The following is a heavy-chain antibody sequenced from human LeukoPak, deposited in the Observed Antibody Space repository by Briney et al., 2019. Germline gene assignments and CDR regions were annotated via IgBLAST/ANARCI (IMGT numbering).Heavy chain of an antibody. J-gene: IGHJ4*02. CDR1: GFIFSNYA. CDR3: VRGLDYFDY. CDR2: ITGSGGNT. D-gene: IGHD6-6*01. Sequence: TGGSLRLSCAASGFIFSNYAMGWGRQAPGKGLEWVSSITGSGGNTYYADSVKGRFTFSRDNSKNTLHLRMNSLRAEDTAVYYCVRGLDYFDYWGQGTLVTVSS. V-gene: IGHV3-23*01.